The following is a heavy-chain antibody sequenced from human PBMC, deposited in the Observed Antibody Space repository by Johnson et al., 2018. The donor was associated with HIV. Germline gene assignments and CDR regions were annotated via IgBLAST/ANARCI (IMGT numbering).Heavy chain of an antibody. CDR2: IYSGGST. Sequence: VQLVESGGGVVQPGGSLRLSCAASGFTVSSNYMSWVRQAPGKGLEWVSVIYSGGSTYYADSVKGRFTISRDNAKNTLYLQMNSLRAEDTAVYYCAREGRRDAFDIWGQGAMVTVSS. CDR3: AREGRRDAFDI. V-gene: IGHV3-66*02. CDR1: GFTVSSNY. J-gene: IGHJ3*02.